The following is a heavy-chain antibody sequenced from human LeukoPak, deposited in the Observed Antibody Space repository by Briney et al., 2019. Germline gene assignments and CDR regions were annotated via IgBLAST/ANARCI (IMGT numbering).Heavy chain of an antibody. Sequence: PGGSLRLSCAASGFTVSSNYMSWVRQAPGKGLEWVSVIYSGGSTYYADSVKGRFTISRDNSKNTLYLQMNSLRAEDTAVYYCARVRTYYYDSSGQRPFDYWGQGTLVTVSS. D-gene: IGHD3-22*01. V-gene: IGHV3-53*01. CDR2: IYSGGST. CDR1: GFTVSSNY. J-gene: IGHJ4*02. CDR3: ARVRTYYYDSSGQRPFDY.